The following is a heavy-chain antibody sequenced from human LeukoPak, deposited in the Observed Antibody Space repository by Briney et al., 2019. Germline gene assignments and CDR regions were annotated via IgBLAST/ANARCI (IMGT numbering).Heavy chain of an antibody. CDR3: ARRCDTSSYYTYYFDY. V-gene: IGHV1-2*02. J-gene: IGHJ4*02. D-gene: IGHD3-22*01. Sequence: GASVKVSCKASGYTFTSYYIHWVRQAAGQGLEWMGWINPNSGGTNYAQKFQGRVTMTRDTSISTAYMELSRLRSDDTALYFCARRCDTSSYYTYYFDYWGQGTLVTVSS. CDR2: INPNSGGT. CDR1: GYTFTSYY.